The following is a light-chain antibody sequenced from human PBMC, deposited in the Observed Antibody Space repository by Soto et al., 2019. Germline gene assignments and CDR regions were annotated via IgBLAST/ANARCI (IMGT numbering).Light chain of an antibody. CDR2: DAS. V-gene: IGKV3D-15*01. Sequence: EIVMTQSPATLSVSPGERATLSCRASQSVSHALAWYQQKPGQAPRLLIHDASSRATGIPARFSGSGSGTEFTLTISSLQSEDFAVYYCQQYNNWPPITFGQGTRLEIK. CDR1: QSVSHA. J-gene: IGKJ5*01. CDR3: QQYNNWPPIT.